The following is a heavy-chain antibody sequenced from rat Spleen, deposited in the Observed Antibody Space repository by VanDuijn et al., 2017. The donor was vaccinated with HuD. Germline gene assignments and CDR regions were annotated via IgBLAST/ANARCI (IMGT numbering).Heavy chain of an antibody. V-gene: IGHV5-25*01. D-gene: IGHD1-12*02. CDR2: ISPSGVYT. J-gene: IGHJ2*01. Sequence: EVQLVESGGGLVQPGRSLKLSCAASGFTFSNYDMAWVRQAPTKGLEWVASISPSGVYTYYRDSVKGRFTVSRDNAKSTLSLQMDSLRSEDTATYYCTMGSHYHDVPYYYEYWGQGVMVTVSA. CDR3: TMGSHYHDVPYYYEY. CDR1: GFTFSNYD.